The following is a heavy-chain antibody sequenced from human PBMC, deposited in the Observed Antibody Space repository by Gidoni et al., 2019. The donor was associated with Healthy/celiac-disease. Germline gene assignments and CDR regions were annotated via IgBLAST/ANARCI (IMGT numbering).Heavy chain of an antibody. Sequence: QLQLQESGPGMVKPSETLSLTCTVSGGSISSSSYYWGWIRQPPGKGLELIGSIYYSGSTYYNPSLKSRVTISVYTSKNQFSLKLSSVTAADTAVYYCARGVYSGYLKYWGQGTLVTVSS. J-gene: IGHJ4*02. CDR1: GGSISSSSYY. CDR3: ARGVYSGYLKY. V-gene: IGHV4-39*01. CDR2: IYYSGST. D-gene: IGHD2-8*01.